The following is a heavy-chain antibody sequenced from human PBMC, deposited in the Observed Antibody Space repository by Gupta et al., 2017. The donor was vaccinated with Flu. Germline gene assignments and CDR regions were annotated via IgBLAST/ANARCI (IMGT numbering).Heavy chain of an antibody. CDR2: IIPMSGTA. J-gene: IGHJ6*02. Sequence: QVQLVQSGAEVTKPGSSVKVSCKASGGTFISDAISWVRQAPGQGLEWMGGIIPMSGTANYAQKFQGRVTITADESTSTAYMELGSLRSEDTAVYYCAREHYRDYGDTDYYFYGMDGWGQGTTVIVSS. D-gene: IGHD4-17*01. CDR3: AREHYRDYGDTDYYFYGMDG. V-gene: IGHV1-69*01. CDR1: GGTFISDA.